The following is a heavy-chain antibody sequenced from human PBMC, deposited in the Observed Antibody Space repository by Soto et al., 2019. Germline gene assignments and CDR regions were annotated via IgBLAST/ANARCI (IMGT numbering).Heavy chain of an antibody. J-gene: IGHJ6*02. V-gene: IGHV1-18*01. D-gene: IGHD3-3*01. CDR1: GYTFTSYG. CDR2: ISAYNGNT. Sequence: ASVKVSCKASGYTFTSYGISWVRQAPGQGLEWMGWISAYNGNTNYAQKLQGRVTMTTDTSTSTAYMELRSLRSEATAVYYCARDQLTIPPLSHGMDVWAKGPRSPSP. CDR3: ARDQLTIPPLSHGMDV.